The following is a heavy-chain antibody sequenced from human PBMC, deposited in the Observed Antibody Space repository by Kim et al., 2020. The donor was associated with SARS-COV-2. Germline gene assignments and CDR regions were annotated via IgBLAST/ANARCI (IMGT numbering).Heavy chain of an antibody. Sequence: ASVKVSCEASGYTFTSYAMNWVRPAPGQGLEWMGRINTYTGNPTYVQGFTGRIVFSLDTSVSTAYLQISNLQTDDTAVYYCARGGHVKFDTWVQGTVDTV. CDR1: GYTFTSYA. V-gene: IGHV7-4-1*02. CDR3: ARGGHVKFDT. D-gene: IGHD3-16*01. J-gene: IGHJ5*02. CDR2: INTYTGNP.